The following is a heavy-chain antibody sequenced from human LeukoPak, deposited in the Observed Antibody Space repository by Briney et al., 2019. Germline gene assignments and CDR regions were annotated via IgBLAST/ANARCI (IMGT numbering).Heavy chain of an antibody. CDR1: GVTFSTFW. CDR3: AEQGTE. D-gene: IGHD7-27*01. CDR2: ISQDGSEK. J-gene: IGHJ4*02. V-gene: IGHV3-7*01. Sequence: PGGSLRLFCAASGVTFSTFWMDWVRQAPGKGLEWVANISQDGSEKYYMDSVKGRFTISRDNAKNSLYLQMNSLRAEDTAVYYCAEQGTEWGQGTLVTVSS.